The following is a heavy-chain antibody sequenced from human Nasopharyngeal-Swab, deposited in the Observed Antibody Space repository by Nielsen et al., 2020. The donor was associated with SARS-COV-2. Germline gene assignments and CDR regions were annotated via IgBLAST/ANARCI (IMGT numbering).Heavy chain of an antibody. CDR2: IYWDDDK. CDR3: AHRFRITVDY. CDR1: GFSLSTSGVG. J-gene: IGHJ4*02. Sequence: SGPTLVKPTQTLTLTCTFSGFSLSTSGVGVGWIRQPPGKALEWLALIYWDDDKRYSPSLKSRLTITKDTSKNQVVLTMTNVDPVDTATYYCAHRFRITVDYWGQGTLVTVSS. D-gene: IGHD3-10*01. V-gene: IGHV2-5*02.